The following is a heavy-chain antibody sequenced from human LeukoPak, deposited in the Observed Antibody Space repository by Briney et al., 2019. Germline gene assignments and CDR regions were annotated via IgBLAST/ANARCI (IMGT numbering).Heavy chain of an antibody. CDR2: ISSSSSYI. D-gene: IGHD2-15*01. CDR1: GFTFSSYS. Sequence: GGSLRLSCAASGFTFSSYSMNWVRQAPGKGLEWVSSISSSSSYIYYADSVKGRFTISRDNAKNSLYLQMNSLRAEDTAVYYCARDMHGSSRAPFDYWGQGTLVTVSS. CDR3: ARDMHGSSRAPFDY. V-gene: IGHV3-21*01. J-gene: IGHJ4*02.